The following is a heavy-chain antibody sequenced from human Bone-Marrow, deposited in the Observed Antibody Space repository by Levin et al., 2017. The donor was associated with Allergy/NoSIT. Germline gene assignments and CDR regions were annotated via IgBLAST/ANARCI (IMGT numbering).Heavy chain of an antibody. D-gene: IGHD6-19*01. Sequence: ASVKVSCKASGYTFTGYYMHWVRQAPGQGLEWMGWINPNSGGTNYAQKFQGWVTMTRDTSISTAYMELSRLRSDDTAVYYCAREDSSGWRYYFDYWGQGTLVTVSS. V-gene: IGHV1-2*04. CDR2: INPNSGGT. CDR3: AREDSSGWRYYFDY. J-gene: IGHJ4*02. CDR1: GYTFTGYY.